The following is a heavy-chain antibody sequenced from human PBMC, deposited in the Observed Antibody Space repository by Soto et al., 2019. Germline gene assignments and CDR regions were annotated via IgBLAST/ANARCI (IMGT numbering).Heavy chain of an antibody. V-gene: IGHV4-39*01. J-gene: IGHJ3*02. CDR3: ARQRVTTYAFDI. D-gene: IGHD4-17*01. CDR2: IYYSGST. Sequence: SETLSLTCTVSGGSISSSSYYWGWIRQPPGKGLEWIGSIYYSGSTYYNPSLKSRVTISVDTSKNQFSLKLSSVTAADTAVYYCARQRVTTYAFDIWGQGTMVTV. CDR1: GGSISSSSYY.